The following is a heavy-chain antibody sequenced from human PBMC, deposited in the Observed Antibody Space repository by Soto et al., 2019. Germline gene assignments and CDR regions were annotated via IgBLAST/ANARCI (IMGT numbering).Heavy chain of an antibody. V-gene: IGHV1-8*01. J-gene: IGHJ6*03. Sequence: ASAKVSSKASGYTSTSYDINWVRQATGQGLEWIGWMNPNSGNTGYAQKFQGRVTMTRNTSISTAYMELSSLRSEDTAVYYCARGGGYSYGFRYYYYMDVWGKGTTVTVSS. D-gene: IGHD5-18*01. CDR1: GYTSTSYD. CDR2: MNPNSGNT. CDR3: ARGGGYSYGFRYYYYMDV.